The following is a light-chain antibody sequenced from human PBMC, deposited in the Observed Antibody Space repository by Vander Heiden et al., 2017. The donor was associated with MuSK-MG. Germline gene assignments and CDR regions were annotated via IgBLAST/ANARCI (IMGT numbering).Light chain of an antibody. V-gene: IGKV3-11*01. J-gene: IGKJ4*01. CDR1: QILSIY. CDR2: AAA. CDR3: HQRSGWLT. Sequence: ELVLTHSPATLSLSPGESATISCSASQILSIYLPCYQQNPSQAPRLLIYAAANRDTGISGRFSGSGARKDFTLTISSLEPEDFAVYYCHQRSGWLTVGGGTKVE.